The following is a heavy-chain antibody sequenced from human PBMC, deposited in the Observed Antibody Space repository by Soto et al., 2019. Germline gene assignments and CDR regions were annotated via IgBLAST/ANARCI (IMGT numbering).Heavy chain of an antibody. J-gene: IGHJ4*02. CDR2: MRSKAYGETT. V-gene: IGHV3-49*03. CDR3: TRRFYSPASSPRFEY. Sequence: EVQLVESGGGLVQPGRSLRLSCTNSGFTFGDYAVSWFRQSPGKGLECVGFMRSKAYGETTEYAAAVKGRFTISSDDSKNFADLQMNRLATEDIAIYYCTRRFYSPASSPRFEYWGQGTLVTVSS. D-gene: IGHD3-3*01. CDR1: GFTFGDYA.